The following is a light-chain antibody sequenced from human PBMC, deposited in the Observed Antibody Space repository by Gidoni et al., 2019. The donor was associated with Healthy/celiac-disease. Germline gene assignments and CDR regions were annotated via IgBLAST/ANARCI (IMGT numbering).Light chain of an antibody. J-gene: IGKJ2*01. CDR2: AAS. CDR3: QQLKT. CDR1: QVISSY. V-gene: IGKV1-9*01. Sequence: DIQLNQSPSFLSASVGDRVTITCRASQVISSYLAWYQQKPGKAPKLLIYAASTLQSGVPSRFSVSGSGTEFTLTISSLQPEDFATYYCQQLKTFGQGTKLEIK.